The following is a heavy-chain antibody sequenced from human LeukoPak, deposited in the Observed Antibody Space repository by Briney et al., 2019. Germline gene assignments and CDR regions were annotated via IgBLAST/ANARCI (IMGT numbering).Heavy chain of an antibody. D-gene: IGHD3-22*01. J-gene: IGHJ4*02. Sequence: SETLSLTCTVSGGSISTYYWSWIRQPPGKGLEWIGYIYYSGSTNYNPSLKSRATISVDTSKNQFSLKLSSVTAADTAVYYCAASYYYYSSGPRPYYFDFWGQGTLVTVSS. CDR1: GGSISTYY. V-gene: IGHV4-59*08. CDR2: IYYSGST. CDR3: AASYYYYSSGPRPYYFDF.